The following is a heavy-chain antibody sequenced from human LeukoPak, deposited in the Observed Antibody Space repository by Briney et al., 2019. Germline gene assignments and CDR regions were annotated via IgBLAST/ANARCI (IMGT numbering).Heavy chain of an antibody. J-gene: IGHJ4*02. D-gene: IGHD3-10*01. CDR1: GYTFTSYG. CDR3: ATDRITMVRGVIRRLDY. Sequence: GASVKVSCKASGYTFTSYGISWVRQAPGQGLEWMGWISAYNGNTNYAQKLQGRVTITADESTSTAYMELSSLRSEDTAVYYCATDRITMVRGVIRRLDYWGQGTLVTVSS. CDR2: ISAYNGNT. V-gene: IGHV1-18*01.